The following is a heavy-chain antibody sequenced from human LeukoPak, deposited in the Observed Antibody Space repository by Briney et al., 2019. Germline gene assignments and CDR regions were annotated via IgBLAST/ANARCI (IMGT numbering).Heavy chain of an antibody. CDR2: ICGSGGCT. D-gene: IGHD6-19*01. Sequence: GSLRLSCAASGFTFNTYAIYWVRQAPGKGLGWVSGICGSGGCTYYADSVKGRFTISRDNSKNTVYLQMNSLTADDTAIYYCAKTTVGYSSGRYPGWPADCWGQGTLVTVSS. CDR1: GFTFNTYA. J-gene: IGHJ4*02. V-gene: IGHV3-23*01. CDR3: AKTTVGYSSGRYPGWPADC.